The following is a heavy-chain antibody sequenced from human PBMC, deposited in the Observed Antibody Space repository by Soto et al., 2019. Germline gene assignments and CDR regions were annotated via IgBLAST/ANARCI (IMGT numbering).Heavy chain of an antibody. CDR1: GDSVSSNSAA. CDR2: TYYRSKWYN. CDR3: ARGECTNGVCYIGSGYYYGMDV. Sequence: PSQTLSLTCAISGDSVSSNSAAWNCISHSPSRFLEWLGRTYYRSKWYNDYAVSVKSRITINPDTSKNQFSLQLNSVTPEDTAVYYCARGECTNGVCYIGSGYYYGMDVWGQGTTVTVSS. V-gene: IGHV6-1*01. J-gene: IGHJ6*02. D-gene: IGHD2-8*01.